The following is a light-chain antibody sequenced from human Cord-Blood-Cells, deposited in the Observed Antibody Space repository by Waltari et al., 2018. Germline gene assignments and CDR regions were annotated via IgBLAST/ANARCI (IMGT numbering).Light chain of an antibody. Sequence: DIQMTQSPSSLSASVGDRVTITCRASQSISSYLNWYKQKPGKAPKLLMYAASSLQSGVPSRFSGSGSGTDFTLTISSLQPEDFATYYCQQSYSTPYTFGQGTKLEIK. CDR2: AAS. CDR1: QSISSY. V-gene: IGKV1-39*01. CDR3: QQSYSTPYT. J-gene: IGKJ2*01.